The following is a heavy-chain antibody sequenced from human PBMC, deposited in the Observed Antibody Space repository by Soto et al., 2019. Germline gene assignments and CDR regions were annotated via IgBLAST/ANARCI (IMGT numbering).Heavy chain of an antibody. CDR2: VYWDDDK. J-gene: IGHJ4*02. V-gene: IGHV2-5*02. D-gene: IGHD2-2*01. CDR1: GFSLSTRDVG. Sequence: QITLNESGPTLVKPTQTLTLTCTFSGFSLSTRDVGVGWIRQPPGEALEWLGVVYWDDDKTYSPSLKSRLTITQDTSKNQVVLKITKTDPVDTATYYCPHSRGGVASFWGQGTLVTVSS. CDR3: PHSRGGVASF.